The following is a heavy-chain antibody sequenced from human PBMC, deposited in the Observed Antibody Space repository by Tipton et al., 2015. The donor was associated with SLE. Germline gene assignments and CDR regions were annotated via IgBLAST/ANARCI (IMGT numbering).Heavy chain of an antibody. D-gene: IGHD3-10*01. CDR3: ARPSTTVVPDY. Sequence: SLRLSCAASGFTVSSNYMSWVRQAPGKGLEWVSVIYSGGSTYYADSVKGRFAISRDNAKNSLFLQMNSLRAEDTAVYYCARPSTTVVPDYWGRGTLVTVSS. CDR2: IYSGGST. J-gene: IGHJ4*02. CDR1: GFTVSSNY. V-gene: IGHV3-53*01.